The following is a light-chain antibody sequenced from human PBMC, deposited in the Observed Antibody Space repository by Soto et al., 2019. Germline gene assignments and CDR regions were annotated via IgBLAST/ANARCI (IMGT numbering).Light chain of an antibody. CDR3: HQRSNWPMT. J-gene: IGKJ1*01. Sequence: EIVLTQSPATLSLSPGERATLSCRASQSVSSYFAWYQQKPGQAPMLLIYDASNRATGIPARFSGSGSWTDITLTIGSLEPEDFAVYYCHQRSNWPMTCGQGTKVDI. CDR1: QSVSSY. CDR2: DAS. V-gene: IGKV3-11*01.